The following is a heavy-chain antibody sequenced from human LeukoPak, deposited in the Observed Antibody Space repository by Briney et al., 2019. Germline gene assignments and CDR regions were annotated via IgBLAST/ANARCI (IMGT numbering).Heavy chain of an antibody. V-gene: IGHV3-7*01. CDR3: ARDLQLLWFGEFDY. D-gene: IGHD3-10*01. Sequence: GGSLRLSCAASGFTFSSYWMSWVRQAPGKGLEWVANIKQDGSEKYYVDSVKGRFTISRDNAKNSLYLQMNSLRAEDTAVYYCARDLQLLWFGEFDYWGQGTLVTVSS. CDR1: GFTFSSYW. J-gene: IGHJ4*02. CDR2: IKQDGSEK.